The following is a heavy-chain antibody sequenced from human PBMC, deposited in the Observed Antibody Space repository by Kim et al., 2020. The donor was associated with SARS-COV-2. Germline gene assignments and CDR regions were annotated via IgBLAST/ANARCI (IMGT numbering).Heavy chain of an antibody. D-gene: IGHD6-13*01. CDR3: ASIAAADS. V-gene: IGHV3-74*01. CDR2: GSST. J-gene: IGHJ5*02. Sequence: GSSTSYADSVKGRFTISRDNAKNTLYLQMNSLRAEDTAVYYCASIAAADSWGQGTLVTVSS.